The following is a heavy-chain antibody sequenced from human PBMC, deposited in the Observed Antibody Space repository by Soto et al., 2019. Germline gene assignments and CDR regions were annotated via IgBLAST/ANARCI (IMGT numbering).Heavy chain of an antibody. J-gene: IGHJ6*02. D-gene: IGHD6-13*01. CDR1: GFSFSYHG. CDR3: TRAAQPLANYGMDV. V-gene: IGHV3-33*01. CDR2: LWAGGNIA. Sequence: QVQLVESGGSVVQPGRSLRLSCAASGFSFSYHGMHWVRQAPGKGLEWVAHLWAGGNIAHHAYSVKGRFPISSDHSKNTLYLPMTSLGVEATAVYYCTRAAQPLANYGMDVWGQGPTVTLSS.